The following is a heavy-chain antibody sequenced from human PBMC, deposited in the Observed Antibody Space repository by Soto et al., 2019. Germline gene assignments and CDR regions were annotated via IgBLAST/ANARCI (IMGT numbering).Heavy chain of an antibody. CDR2: ISYDGSNK. J-gene: IGHJ6*02. V-gene: IGHV3-30*18. CDR3: AKDLVYSYGNYYYYGMDV. Sequence: GGSLRLSCAASGFTFSSYGMHWVRQAPGKGLEWVAVISYDGSNKYYADSVKGRFTISRDNSKNTLYLQMNSLRAEDTAVYYCAKDLVYSYGNYYYYGMDVWGQGTTVTVSS. CDR1: GFTFSSYG. D-gene: IGHD5-18*01.